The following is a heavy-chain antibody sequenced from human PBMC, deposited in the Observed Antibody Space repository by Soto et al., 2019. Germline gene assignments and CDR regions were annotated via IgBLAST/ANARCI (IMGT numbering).Heavy chain of an antibody. V-gene: IGHV4-61*01. Sequence: PSGTLSLTCTVSGGSVSSGSYYWSWIRQPPGKGLEWIGYIYYSGSTNYNPSLKSRVTISVDTSKNQFSLKLSSVTAADTAVYYCAGVLERLGDYYYGMDVWGQGTTVTVSS. CDR1: GGSVSSGSYY. CDR3: AGVLERLGDYYYGMDV. J-gene: IGHJ6*02. D-gene: IGHD3-3*01. CDR2: IYYSGST.